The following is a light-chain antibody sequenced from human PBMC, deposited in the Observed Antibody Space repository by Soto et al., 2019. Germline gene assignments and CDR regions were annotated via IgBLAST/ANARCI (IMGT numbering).Light chain of an antibody. CDR2: DAS. CDR3: QQYNNWPYT. V-gene: IGKV3-11*01. CDR1: QSIGLA. J-gene: IGKJ2*01. Sequence: EIVLTQSPATLSLSPGERATLSCRASQSIGLAIAWYQHKPGQAPRLLIFDASQRATGIPARFRGSGSGTDFTLSISSLEPEDFAVYYCQQYNNWPYTFGQGTKLEIK.